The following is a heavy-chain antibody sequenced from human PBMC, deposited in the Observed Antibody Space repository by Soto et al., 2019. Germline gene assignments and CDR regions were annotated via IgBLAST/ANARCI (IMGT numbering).Heavy chain of an antibody. CDR2: IYSSGST. CDR1: GGSISSYY. CDR3: ARGMAVAGHYLDY. Sequence: LETLSLTCTVSGGSISSYYWSLIRQPPGRGLEWIGYIYSSGSTNYNPSLKSRVTISVDTSKNQFSLKLSSVTAADTAVYYCARGMAVAGHYLDYWGQGTLVTVSS. J-gene: IGHJ4*02. V-gene: IGHV4-59*12. D-gene: IGHD6-19*01.